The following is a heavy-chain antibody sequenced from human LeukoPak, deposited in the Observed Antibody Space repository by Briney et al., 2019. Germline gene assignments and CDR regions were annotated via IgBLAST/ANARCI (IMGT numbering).Heavy chain of an antibody. CDR3: ARDRGWELRWFELDY. V-gene: IGHV1-46*01. J-gene: IGHJ4*02. D-gene: IGHD1-26*01. CDR2: INPSGGST. Sequence: ASVKVSCKASGYTFTSYYMHWVRQAPGQGLEWMGIINPSGGSTSYAQKFQGRVTMTRDMSTSTVYMELSSLRSEDTAVYYCARDRGWELRWFELDYWGQRTLVTVSS. CDR1: GYTFTSYY.